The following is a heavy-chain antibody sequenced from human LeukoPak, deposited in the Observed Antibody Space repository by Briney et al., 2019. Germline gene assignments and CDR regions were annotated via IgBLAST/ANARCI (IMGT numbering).Heavy chain of an antibody. CDR3: ARGQGATVPQVGKNWFDP. CDR1: GESFRGYY. J-gene: IGHJ5*02. V-gene: IGHV4-34*01. D-gene: IGHD1-26*01. CDR2: IDHIGRT. Sequence: SETLSLTCAVYGESFRGYYWTWIRQTPGQGLEWIGEIDHIGRTTYNPSLKSRVTISVDTSKNQFSLKLISVTVADTAIYYCARGQGATVPQVGKNWFDPWGQGTRVTVSS.